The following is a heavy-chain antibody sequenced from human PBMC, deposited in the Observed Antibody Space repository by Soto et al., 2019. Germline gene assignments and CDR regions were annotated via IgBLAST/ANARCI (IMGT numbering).Heavy chain of an antibody. CDR2: INPSGGST. CDR1: GYTFTSFY. CDR3: ARGGSVAMVTDGFDF. D-gene: IGHD2-21*02. Sequence: GASVKVSCKTSGYTFTSFYMQWVRQAPGQGLEWVGRINPSGGSTGYAQKFQGRVTMTRDTSTSTVYMELSSLRSEDTAVYFCARGGSVAMVTDGFDFWGQGTLVTVSS. J-gene: IGHJ4*02. V-gene: IGHV1-46*01.